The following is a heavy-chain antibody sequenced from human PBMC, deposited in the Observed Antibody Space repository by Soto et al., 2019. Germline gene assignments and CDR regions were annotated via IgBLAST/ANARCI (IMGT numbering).Heavy chain of an antibody. CDR2: MKSKTDGGTT. CDR1: GLTFSIAW. V-gene: IGHV3-15*07. Sequence: GSMRLSCAASGLTFSIAWVNWVRKDPGKGLEWVGRMKSKTDGGTTDYAAPVKGRFTISRDDSKNTLYLQMNSLKTEDTAVYYCTTDPVDTAVLRFDIWGQGTMVTVSS. D-gene: IGHD5-18*01. J-gene: IGHJ3*02. CDR3: TTDPVDTAVLRFDI.